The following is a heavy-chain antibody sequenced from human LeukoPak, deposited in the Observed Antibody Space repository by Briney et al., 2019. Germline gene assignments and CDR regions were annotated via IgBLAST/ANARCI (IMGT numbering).Heavy chain of an antibody. V-gene: IGHV4-39*07. J-gene: IGHJ2*01. D-gene: IGHD3-22*01. CDR2: IYYSGST. CDR3: ARVVTYYDSSGSVNGYFDL. Sequence: PSETLSLTCTVSGGSISSSSYYWGWIRQPPGKGLEWIGSIYYSGSTYYNPSLKSRVTISVDTSKNQFSLKLSSVTAADTAVYYCARVVTYYDSSGSVNGYFDLWGRGTLVTVSS. CDR1: GGSISSSSYY.